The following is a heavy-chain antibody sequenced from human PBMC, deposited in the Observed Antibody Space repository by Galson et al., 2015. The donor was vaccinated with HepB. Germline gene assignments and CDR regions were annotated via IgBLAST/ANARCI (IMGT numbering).Heavy chain of an antibody. J-gene: IGHJ4*02. D-gene: IGHD3-22*01. CDR1: GFTVSSNY. Sequence: SLRLSCAASGFTVSSNYMSWVRQAPGKGLEWVSVIYSGGSTYYADSVKGRFAISRDNSKNTLYLQMNSLRAEDTAVYYCARDGWQSDSSGYYESWGQGTLVTVSS. V-gene: IGHV3-53*01. CDR3: ARDGWQSDSSGYYES. CDR2: IYSGGST.